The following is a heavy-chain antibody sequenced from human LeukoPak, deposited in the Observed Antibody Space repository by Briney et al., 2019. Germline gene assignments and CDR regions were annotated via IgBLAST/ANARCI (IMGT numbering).Heavy chain of an antibody. CDR2: IFGDGSST. V-gene: IGHV3-74*01. CDR1: GFTFSSYW. Sequence: CGSHRLSCLASGFTFSSYWMHWVRQAPGKGLVWVSRIFGDGSSTSYADSVKGRFTISRDNAKNTLYLQMNSLRAEDTAVYYCARDLNYRGQVTTVTVSS. J-gene: IGHJ4*02. CDR3: ARDLNY.